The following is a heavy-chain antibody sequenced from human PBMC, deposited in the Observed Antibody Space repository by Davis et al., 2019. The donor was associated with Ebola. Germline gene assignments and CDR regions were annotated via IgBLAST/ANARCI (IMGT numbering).Heavy chain of an antibody. J-gene: IGHJ4*02. CDR2: ISYDGSNK. V-gene: IGHV3-30-3*01. CDR3: AKAGHCGNYCSFDS. CDR1: GFTFSTYV. D-gene: IGHD1-26*01. Sequence: GGSLRLSCAASGFTFSTYVMYWVRQAPGKGLEWVAVISYDGSNKYYADSVKGRFTISRDNSKNTLYLQMNSLRAEDTAIYYCAKAGHCGNYCSFDSWGQGTLLTVSS.